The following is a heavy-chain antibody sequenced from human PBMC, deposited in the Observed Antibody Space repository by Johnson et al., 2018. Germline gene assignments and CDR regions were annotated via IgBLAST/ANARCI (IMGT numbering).Heavy chain of an antibody. J-gene: IGHJ5*02. CDR3: ALHLRHRNWFDP. CDR2: INHSGST. V-gene: IGHV4-34*03. Sequence: QVQLQQWGAGLVKASETLSLTCDVYGGSLSGYYWSWIRQPPGKGLEWIGEINHSGSTNYNPSLKSRVTTSVDTSKNQFSLKGTSVIAADTAVYYCALHLRHRNWFDPWGQGTLVTVSS. CDR1: GGSLSGYY.